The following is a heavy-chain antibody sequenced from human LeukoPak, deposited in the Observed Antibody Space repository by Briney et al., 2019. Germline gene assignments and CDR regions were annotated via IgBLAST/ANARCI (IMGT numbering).Heavy chain of an antibody. J-gene: IGHJ5*02. D-gene: IGHD1-14*01. CDR3: ATNLRGGWFDP. V-gene: IGHV3-48*03. Sequence: GGSLRLSCAASGFTFSSYEMNWVRQAPGKGLEWVSYISSSGSTIYYADSVKGRFTISRDDAKDSLYLQMNSLRAEDTAVYYCATNLRGGWFDPWGQGTLVTVSS. CDR1: GFTFSSYE. CDR2: ISSSGSTI.